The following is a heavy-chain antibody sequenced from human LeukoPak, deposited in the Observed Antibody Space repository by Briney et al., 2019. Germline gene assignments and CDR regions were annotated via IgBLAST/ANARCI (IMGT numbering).Heavy chain of an antibody. D-gene: IGHD3-22*01. J-gene: IGHJ4*02. CDR1: GFIFDRYG. CDR3: AKQESSGSYPYYFDY. V-gene: IGHV3-23*01. CDR2: ISDSGSRT. Sequence: GGSLRLSCAASGFIFDRYGMTWVRQAPGEGLKWVSSISDSGSRTYYADSVKGRFTVSRDNSKNTVYVQMNSLRAEDTAIYYCAKQESSGSYPYYFDYWGQGTLVTGSS.